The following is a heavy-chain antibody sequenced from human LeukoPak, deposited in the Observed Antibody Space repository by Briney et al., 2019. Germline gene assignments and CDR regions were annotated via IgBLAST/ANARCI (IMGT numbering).Heavy chain of an antibody. D-gene: IGHD3-16*01. V-gene: IGHV4-39*01. CDR1: GGSIRISIYY. CDR2: FYYSGST. J-gene: IGHJ4*02. Sequence: SETLSLTCTVSGGSIRISIYYCGWIRQPPGEGLEWIWCFYYSGSTYYNPSRKSRDTISVYTAKTQFSLKQRSITAPDRTVYSCARQNLAGYGHDFDYWGQGTVVTVSS. CDR3: ARQNLAGYGHDFDY.